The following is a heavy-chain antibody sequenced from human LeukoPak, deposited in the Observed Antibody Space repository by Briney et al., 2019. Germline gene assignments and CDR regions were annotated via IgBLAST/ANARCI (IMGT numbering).Heavy chain of an antibody. CDR3: ARPTSGSYTNY. D-gene: IGHD1-26*01. V-gene: IGHV3-48*01. J-gene: IGHJ4*02. Sequence: PGGSLRLSCAASGFTFSSYSMNWVRQAPGKGLKWVSYISSGSVTIYYADSVKGRFTISRDNAKNSLYLQMNSLRAEDTALYYCARPTSGSYTNYWGQGTLVTVSS. CDR1: GFTFSSYS. CDR2: ISSGSVTI.